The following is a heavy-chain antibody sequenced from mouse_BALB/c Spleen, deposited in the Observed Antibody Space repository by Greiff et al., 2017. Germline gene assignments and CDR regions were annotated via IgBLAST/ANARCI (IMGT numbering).Heavy chain of an antibody. V-gene: IGHV5-17*02. CDR3: ARGGMDY. CDR1: GFTFSSFG. Sequence: EVKLQESGGGLVQPGGSRKLSCAASGFTFSSFGMHWVRQAPEKGLEWVAYISSGSSTIYYADTVKGRFTISRDNPKNTLFLQMTSLRSEDTAMYYCARGGMDYWGQGTTLTVSS. CDR2: ISSGSSTI. J-gene: IGHJ2*01. D-gene: IGHD2-10*02.